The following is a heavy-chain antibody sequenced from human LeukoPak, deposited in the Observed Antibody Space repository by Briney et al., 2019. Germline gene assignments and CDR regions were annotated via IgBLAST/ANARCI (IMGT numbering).Heavy chain of an antibody. D-gene: IGHD7-27*01. CDR3: ARDSRTPRTGDYYFDY. CDR1: GGSISSGDYY. CDR2: IYYSGST. V-gene: IGHV4-30-4*08. Sequence: SQTLSLTCTVSGGSISSGDYYWSWIRQPPGKGLDWIGYIYYSGSTYYNPSLKSRVTISVDTSKNQFSLKLSSVTAADTAVYYCARDSRTPRTGDYYFDYWGQGTLVTVSS. J-gene: IGHJ4*02.